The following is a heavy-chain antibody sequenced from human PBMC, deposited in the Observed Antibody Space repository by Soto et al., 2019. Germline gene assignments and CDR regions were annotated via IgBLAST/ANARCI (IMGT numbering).Heavy chain of an antibody. Sequence: GESLKISCKGSGYSFTSYWIGWVRQMPGKGLEWMGIIYPGDSDTRYSPSFQGQVTISADKSISTAYLQWSSLKASDTAMYYCARPTRMEMTKTGTNFLHDAFDIWGQGTMVTVSS. D-gene: IGHD1-7*01. J-gene: IGHJ3*02. CDR2: IYPGDSDT. V-gene: IGHV5-51*01. CDR1: GYSFTSYW. CDR3: ARPTRMEMTKTGTNFLHDAFDI.